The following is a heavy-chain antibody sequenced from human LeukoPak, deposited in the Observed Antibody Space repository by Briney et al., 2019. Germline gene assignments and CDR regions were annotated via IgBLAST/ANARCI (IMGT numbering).Heavy chain of an antibody. CDR3: ARDTYDSSGYYYRGIDY. Sequence: GGSLRLSCAASGFTFSSYSMNWVRQAPGKGLEWGSSISSSSSYIYYADSVKGRFTISRDNAKNSLYLQMNSLRAEDTAVYYCARDTYDSSGYYYRGIDYWGQGTLVTVSS. J-gene: IGHJ4*02. CDR1: GFTFSSYS. V-gene: IGHV3-21*01. D-gene: IGHD3-22*01. CDR2: ISSSSSYI.